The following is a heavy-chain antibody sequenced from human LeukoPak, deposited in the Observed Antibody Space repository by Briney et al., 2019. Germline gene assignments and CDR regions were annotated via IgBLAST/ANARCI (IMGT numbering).Heavy chain of an antibody. CDR3: ARGPSAAAGAFDY. J-gene: IGHJ4*02. CDR1: GFTFSDYY. V-gene: IGHV3-11*01. D-gene: IGHD6-13*01. Sequence: GGSLRLSCAASGFTFSDYYMSWILQAPGKCLELVSYISSNGITIYYADSVKGRFTISRDKAKNSLYLQMNSLRAEDTAVYYCARGPSAAAGAFDYWGQGTLVTVSS. CDR2: ISSNGITI.